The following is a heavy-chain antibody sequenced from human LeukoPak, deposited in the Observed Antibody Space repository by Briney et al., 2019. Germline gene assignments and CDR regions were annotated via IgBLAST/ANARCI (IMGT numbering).Heavy chain of an antibody. Sequence: PGGCLRLSCAASGFTFSNYWMSWVRQAPGKGLEWVANIKEDASETHYVDSVKGRFTISRDNAKNSLYLQMNSLRAEDTAVYYSARAVGYCSSTSCYYFDYWGQGTLVTVSS. V-gene: IGHV3-7*01. J-gene: IGHJ4*02. CDR2: IKEDASET. CDR1: GFTFSNYW. D-gene: IGHD2-2*01. CDR3: ARAVGYCSSTSCYYFDY.